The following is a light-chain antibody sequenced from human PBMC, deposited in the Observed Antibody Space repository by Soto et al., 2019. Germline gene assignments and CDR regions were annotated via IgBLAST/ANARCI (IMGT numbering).Light chain of an antibody. CDR1: SSDVGGYNY. Sequence: QSVLTQPASVSGSPGQSITISCTGTSSDVGGYNYVSWYQQHPGKAPKLMIYDVSNRPSGVSNRFSGSKSGNTASLTISGLQAEDYAYYYGSSRALSSFAYVFVTVSKDT. CDR2: DVS. J-gene: IGLJ1*01. V-gene: IGLV2-14*01. CDR3: SSRALSSFAYV.